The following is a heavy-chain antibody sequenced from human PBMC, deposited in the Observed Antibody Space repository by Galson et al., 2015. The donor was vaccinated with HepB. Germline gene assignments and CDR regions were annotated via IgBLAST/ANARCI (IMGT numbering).Heavy chain of an antibody. V-gene: IGHV3-30*04. CDR2: ISYDGSNK. CDR1: GFTFSSYA. Sequence: SLRLSCATSGFTFSSYAMHWVRQAPGKGLEWVAVISYDGSNKYYADSVKGRFTISRDNSKNTLYLPMNSLRAEDTAVYCCAREGSRYCSSTSCFHGMDVWGQGTTVTVSS. D-gene: IGHD2-2*01. J-gene: IGHJ6*02. CDR3: AREGSRYCSSTSCFHGMDV.